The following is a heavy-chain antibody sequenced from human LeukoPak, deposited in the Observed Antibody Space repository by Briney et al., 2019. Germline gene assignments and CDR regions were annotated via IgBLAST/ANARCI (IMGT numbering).Heavy chain of an antibody. CDR1: GYSFTSYW. CDR2: IYPGDSDT. CDR3: ARQWESRDGYQLNDY. D-gene: IGHD5-24*01. V-gene: IGHV5-51*01. J-gene: IGHJ4*02. Sequence: GESLKISCKGSGYSFTSYWIGWVRQMPGKGLEWMGIIYPGDSDTRYSPSFQGQVTISADKSIGTAYLQWSSLKASDTAMYYCARQWESRDGYQLNDYWGQGTLVTVSS.